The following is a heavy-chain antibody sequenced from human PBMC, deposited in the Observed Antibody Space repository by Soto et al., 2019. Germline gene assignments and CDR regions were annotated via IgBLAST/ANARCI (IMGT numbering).Heavy chain of an antibody. V-gene: IGHV3-11*06. J-gene: IGHJ4*02. CDR3: AREVVVVAANCFDY. CDR2: ISSSSSYT. D-gene: IGHD2-15*01. CDR1: GFTFSDYY. Sequence: LRLSCAASGFTFSDYYMSWIRQAPGKGLEWVSYISSSSSYTNYADSVKGRFTISRDNAKNSLYLQMNSLRAEDTAVYYCAREVVVVAANCFDYWGQGTLVTVS.